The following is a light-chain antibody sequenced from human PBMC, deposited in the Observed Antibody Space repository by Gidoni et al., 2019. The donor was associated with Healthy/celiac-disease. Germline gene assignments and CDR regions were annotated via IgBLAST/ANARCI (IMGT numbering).Light chain of an antibody. V-gene: IGKV1-39*01. CDR3: QQSYSTPRG. CDR2: AAS. Sequence: DIQMPQSPSSLSASVGDRVTITCRASQGISSYLNWYQQKPGKAPKLLIYAASSLQSGVPSRFSGSGAGTDFTLTISSLQPEDFATYYCQQSYSTPRGFXQXTKVEIK. CDR1: QGISSY. J-gene: IGKJ1*01.